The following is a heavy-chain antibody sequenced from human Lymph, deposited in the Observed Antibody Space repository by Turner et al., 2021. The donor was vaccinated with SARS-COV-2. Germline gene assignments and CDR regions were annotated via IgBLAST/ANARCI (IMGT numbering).Heavy chain of an antibody. CDR3: ARGPPDFPYYFDY. CDR1: GFTFSSYS. J-gene: IGHJ4*02. CDR2: ITFTSSYI. V-gene: IGHV3-21*01. D-gene: IGHD2-21*02. Sequence: EVQLLESEVGLVRLGGSLTLSCAASGFTFSSYSMNWVRQAPGKGTEWVSSITFTSSYIYYADSVKGRFTISRDNAKNSLYLQMNSLGDEDTAGYYCARGPPDFPYYFDYWGQGTLVTVSS.